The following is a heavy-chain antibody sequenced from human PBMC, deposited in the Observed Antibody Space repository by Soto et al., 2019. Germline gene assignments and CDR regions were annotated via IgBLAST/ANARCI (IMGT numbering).Heavy chain of an antibody. CDR2: ISAYNGNT. V-gene: IGHV1-18*01. D-gene: IGHD3-10*01. CDR3: ARDYGFGELFDP. Sequence: QVQLVQSGAEVKKPGASVKVSCKASGYTFTSYGISWVRQAPGQGLEWMGWISAYNGNTNYAQKLQGRVTMTTATAPSTSYMELRSLRSEDTAVYYCARDYGFGELFDPWAREPWSPSPQ. CDR1: GYTFTSYG. J-gene: IGHJ5*02.